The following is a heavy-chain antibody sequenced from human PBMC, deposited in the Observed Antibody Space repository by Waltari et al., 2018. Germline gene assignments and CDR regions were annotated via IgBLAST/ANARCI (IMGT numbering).Heavy chain of an antibody. Sequence: QLQLQESGPGLVKPSETLSLTCTVSGGSISSSSYYWGWIRQPPGKGLEWIGSIYYSGRTDYNPSLKSRVTISVDTSKNQFSLKLSSVTAADTAVYYCGVRDGYNYPTFDYWGQGTLVTVSS. CDR1: GGSISSSSYY. V-gene: IGHV4-39*01. CDR3: GVRDGYNYPTFDY. D-gene: IGHD5-12*01. CDR2: IYYSGRT. J-gene: IGHJ4*02.